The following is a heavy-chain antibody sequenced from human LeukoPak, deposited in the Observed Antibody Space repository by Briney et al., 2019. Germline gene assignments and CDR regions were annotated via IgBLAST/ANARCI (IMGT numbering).Heavy chain of an antibody. CDR2: ISGSGGST. CDR3: AKDLRITMVRGVIISPFDY. J-gene: IGHJ4*02. D-gene: IGHD3-10*01. Sequence: GGSLRLSCAASGFTFSSYAMSWVRQAPGKGLEWVSAISGSGGSTYYADSVKGRFTISRDNSKNTLYLQMNSLRAEDTAVYYCAKDLRITMVRGVIISPFDYWGQGTLVTVSS. CDR1: GFTFSSYA. V-gene: IGHV3-23*01.